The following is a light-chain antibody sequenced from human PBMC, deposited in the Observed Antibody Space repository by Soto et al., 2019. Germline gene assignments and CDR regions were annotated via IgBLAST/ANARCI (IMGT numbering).Light chain of an antibody. J-gene: IGLJ2*01. CDR2: EGG. CDR1: SSDVGSYNL. V-gene: IGLV2-23*01. Sequence: QSALTQPASVSGSPGQSITISCTGTSSDVGSYNLVSWYRQHPGKAPKLMIYEGGKRPSGVSNCFSGSKSGNTASLTISGLQAEDEADYYCCSYVGSTTHVVFGGGTKVTVL. CDR3: CSYVGSTTHVV.